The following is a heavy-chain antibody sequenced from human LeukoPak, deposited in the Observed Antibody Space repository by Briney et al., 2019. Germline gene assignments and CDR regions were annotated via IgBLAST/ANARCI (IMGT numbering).Heavy chain of an antibody. CDR1: GFTFSSYA. Sequence: PGGSLRLSCAASGFTFSSYAMHWVRQAPGKGLEWVSAISGSGGSTYYADSVKGRFTVSRDNAKNTLYLQINSLGVEDTAVYYCVRSDFYGSSGYYYGSWGQGTLVTVSS. CDR2: ISGSGGST. D-gene: IGHD3-22*01. J-gene: IGHJ4*02. V-gene: IGHV3-23*01. CDR3: VRSDFYGSSGYYYGS.